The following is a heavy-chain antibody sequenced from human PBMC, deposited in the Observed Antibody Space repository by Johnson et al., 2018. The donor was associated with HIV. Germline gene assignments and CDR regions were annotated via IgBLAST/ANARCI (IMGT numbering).Heavy chain of an antibody. V-gene: IGHV3-15*01. J-gene: IGHJ3*02. Sequence: VQLVESGGGLVKPGGSLRLSCAASGFTFSNAWMSWVRQAPGKGLEWVGRIKSKTDGGTTDYAAPVKGRFTISRDDSKNTLYLQMNSLKTEDTAVYYCTTDPDGGRRDAFEIWGQGTMVTVSS. CDR2: IKSKTDGGTT. CDR3: TTDPDGGRRDAFEI. CDR1: GFTFSNAW. D-gene: IGHD1-26*01.